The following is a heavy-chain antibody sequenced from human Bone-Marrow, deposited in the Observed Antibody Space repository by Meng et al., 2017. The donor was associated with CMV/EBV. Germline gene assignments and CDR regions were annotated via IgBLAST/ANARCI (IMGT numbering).Heavy chain of an antibody. CDR2: ISSSGSTI. CDR1: GLTFSSYE. CDR3: AREKVYCSSTSCSSYGMDV. Sequence: GESLKISCAASGLTFSSYEMNWVRQAPGKGLEWVSYISSSGSTIYYADSVKGRFTISRDNAKNSLYLQMNSLRAEDTAVYYCAREKVYCSSTSCSSYGMDVWGQGTTVTVSS. V-gene: IGHV3-48*03. J-gene: IGHJ6*02. D-gene: IGHD2-2*01.